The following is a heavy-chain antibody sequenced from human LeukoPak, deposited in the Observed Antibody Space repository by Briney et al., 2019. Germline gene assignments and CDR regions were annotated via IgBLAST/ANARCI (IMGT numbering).Heavy chain of an antibody. CDR3: ARAQYSGSYFDY. CDR2: IIPIFGTA. Sequence: SVKVSCKASGGTFSSYAISWVRQAPGQGLEWMGGIIPIFGTANYAQKFQGRVTITTDESTSTAYMELSSLRSEDAAVYYCARAQYSGSYFDYWGQGTLVTVSS. V-gene: IGHV1-69*05. J-gene: IGHJ4*02. D-gene: IGHD1-26*01. CDR1: GGTFSSYA.